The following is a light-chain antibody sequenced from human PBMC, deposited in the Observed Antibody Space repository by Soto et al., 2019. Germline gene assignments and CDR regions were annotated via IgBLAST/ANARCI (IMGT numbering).Light chain of an antibody. Sequence: QSALTQPASVAASPGQSITISCTGTSSDVGSYNFVSWYQQHPGKAPKLMIFAVSVRRSGVSNRFSGSKSGNTASLTISGLQAEDVAHDYCSSYTTASTAIFGGGTKLTVL. J-gene: IGLJ2*01. CDR2: AVS. CDR3: SSYTTASTAI. V-gene: IGLV2-14*03. CDR1: SSDVGSYNF.